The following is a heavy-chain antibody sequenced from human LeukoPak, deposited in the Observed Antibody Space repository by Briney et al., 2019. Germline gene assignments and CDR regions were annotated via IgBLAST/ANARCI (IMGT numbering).Heavy chain of an antibody. Sequence: GGSLRLSCAASGFTFSSYAMSWVRQALGKGLEWVSAISGSGGSTYYADSVKGRFTISRDNSKNTLYLQMNSLRAEDTAVYYCAKTMGYYYGSGSYYNPFDYWGQGTLVTVSS. CDR1: GFTFSSYA. D-gene: IGHD3-10*01. V-gene: IGHV3-23*01. CDR3: AKTMGYYYGSGSYYNPFDY. CDR2: ISGSGGST. J-gene: IGHJ4*02.